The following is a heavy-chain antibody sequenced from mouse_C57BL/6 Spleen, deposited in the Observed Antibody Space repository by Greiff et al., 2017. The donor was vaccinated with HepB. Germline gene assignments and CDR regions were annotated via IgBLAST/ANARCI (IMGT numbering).Heavy chain of an antibody. CDR3: ARKRIYDYDDYAMDY. D-gene: IGHD2-4*01. CDR2: IYPGDGDT. Sequence: QVQLQQSGAELVKPGASVKISCKASGYAFSSYWMNWVKQRPGKGLEWIGQIYPGDGDTNYNGKFKGKATLTADKSSSTAYMQLSSLTSEDSAVYFCARKRIYDYDDYAMDYWGQGTSVTVSS. CDR1: GYAFSSYW. J-gene: IGHJ4*01. V-gene: IGHV1-80*01.